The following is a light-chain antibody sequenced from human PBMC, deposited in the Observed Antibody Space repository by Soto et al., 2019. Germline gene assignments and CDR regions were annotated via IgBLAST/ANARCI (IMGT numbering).Light chain of an antibody. CDR2: AAS. Sequence: VSTQSPGSLSLSPGESAPLSCRASQSVSSSHLAWYQHKPGQAPRLLIYAASSRATGSPDRFSGGGSGTDFTLTISRLEPEDFAVYYCQQYGYSPITFGQGTRLEIK. CDR3: QQYGYSPIT. J-gene: IGKJ5*01. V-gene: IGKV3-20*01. CDR1: QSVSSSH.